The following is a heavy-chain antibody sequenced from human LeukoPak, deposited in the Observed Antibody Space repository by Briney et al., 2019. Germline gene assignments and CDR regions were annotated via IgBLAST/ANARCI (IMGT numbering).Heavy chain of an antibody. CDR1: GGSFSGYY. CDR3: ARDYYDILTGYQRGFDP. Sequence: SSETLSLTCAVYGGSFSGYYWSWIRQPAGKGLEWIGRIYTSGSTNYNPSLKSRVTISVDTSKNQFSLKLSSVTAADTAVYYCARDYYDILTGYQRGFDPWGQGTLVTVSS. D-gene: IGHD3-9*01. CDR2: IYTSGST. V-gene: IGHV4-4*07. J-gene: IGHJ5*02.